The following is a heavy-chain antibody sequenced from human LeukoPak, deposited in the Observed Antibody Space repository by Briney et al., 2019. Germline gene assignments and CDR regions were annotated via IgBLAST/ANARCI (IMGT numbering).Heavy chain of an antibody. CDR1: GFTLCRYG. V-gene: IGHV3-30*18. D-gene: IGHD1-26*01. J-gene: IGHJ4*02. CDR2: ISYDGSNK. CDR3: AKDGNDFTYYFDY. Sequence: GGSLRLSCAASGFTLCRYGMHWVPEARGKGREGVAVISYDGSNKYYADSVKGRFTISRDNSKNTLYLQMNGLRAEDTAVYYCAKDGNDFTYYFDYWGQGTLVTVSS.